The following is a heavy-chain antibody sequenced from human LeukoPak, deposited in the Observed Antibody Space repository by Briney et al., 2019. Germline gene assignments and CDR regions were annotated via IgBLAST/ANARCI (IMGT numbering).Heavy chain of an antibody. V-gene: IGHV1-18*01. CDR3: ARVPRIAAAGTYYYYYYMDV. J-gene: IGHJ6*03. CDR2: ISAYNGNT. Sequence: ASVKVSCKASGYTFTSYGISWVRQAPGQGLEWMGWISAYNGNTNYAQKLQGRVTMTTDTSTSTAYMELRSLRSDDTAVYYCARVPRIAAAGTYYYYYYMDVWGKGTTVTVSS. CDR1: GYTFTSYG. D-gene: IGHD6-13*01.